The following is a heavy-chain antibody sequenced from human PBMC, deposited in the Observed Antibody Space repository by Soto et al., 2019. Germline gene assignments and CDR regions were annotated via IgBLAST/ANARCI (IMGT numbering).Heavy chain of an antibody. CDR1: SGSLSGYY. CDR2: ISQSGNT. D-gene: IGHD1-26*01. Sequence: SETLSLTCSIYSGSLSGYYWSWIRQPPGKGLEWIGEISQSGNTNYSPSLKSRVSISIDTSKKQFSLRLTSVTAADTAVYFCAAVETVGGSFFFASWGQGTLVTVSS. V-gene: IGHV4-34*01. J-gene: IGHJ4*02. CDR3: AAVETVGGSFFFAS.